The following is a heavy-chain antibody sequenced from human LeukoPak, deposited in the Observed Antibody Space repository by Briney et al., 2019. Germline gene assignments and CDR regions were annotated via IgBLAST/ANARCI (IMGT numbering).Heavy chain of an antibody. V-gene: IGHV1-69*05. J-gene: IGHJ4*02. CDR2: IIPIFGTA. CDR1: GGTFSSYA. Sequence: SVKVSCKASGGTFSSYAISWVRQAPGQGLEWMGGIIPIFGTANYAQKFQGRVTITTDESTSTAYMELSSLRSEDTAVYYCARVGIGAARTVAYFDYWGQGTLVTVSS. D-gene: IGHD6-13*01. CDR3: ARVGIGAARTVAYFDY.